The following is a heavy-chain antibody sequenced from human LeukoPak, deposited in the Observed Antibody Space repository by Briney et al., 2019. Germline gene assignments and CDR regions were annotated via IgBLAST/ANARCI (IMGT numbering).Heavy chain of an antibody. CDR2: IHYSGST. CDR3: ARGYCSGGSCYSYYYYNYMDV. V-gene: IGHV4-39*07. Sequence: SETLSLTCTVSGGSISSSSYYWGWIRQPPGKGLEWIGSIHYSGSTNYNPSLKSRVTISVDTSKNQFSLKLSSVAAADTAVYYCARGYCSGGSCYSYYYYNYMDVWGKGTTVTVSS. J-gene: IGHJ6*03. CDR1: GGSISSSSYY. D-gene: IGHD2-15*01.